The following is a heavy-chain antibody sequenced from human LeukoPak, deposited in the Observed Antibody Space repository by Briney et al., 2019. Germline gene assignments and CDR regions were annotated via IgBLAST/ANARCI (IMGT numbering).Heavy chain of an antibody. J-gene: IGHJ4*02. D-gene: IGHD6-13*01. CDR1: GGSISSSNW. Sequence: SETLSLTCAVSGGSISSSNWWSWVRQPPGKGLEWIGEIYHSGSTNYDPSLKSRVTISVDKSKNQFSLKLSSVTAADTAVYYCASRPDVIYSSSLSGFDYWGQGTLVTVSS. V-gene: IGHV4-4*02. CDR3: ASRPDVIYSSSLSGFDY. CDR2: IYHSGST.